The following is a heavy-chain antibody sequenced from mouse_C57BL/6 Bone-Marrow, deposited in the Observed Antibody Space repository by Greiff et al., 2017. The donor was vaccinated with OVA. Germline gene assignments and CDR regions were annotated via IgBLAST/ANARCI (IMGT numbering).Heavy chain of an antibody. Sequence: EVKLVESGAELVRPGASVKLSCTASGFNIKDDYMHWVKQRPEQGLEWIGWIDPENGDTEYASKFQGKATITADTSSNTAYLQLSSLTSEDTAVYYCTTGGYDERFAYWGQGTLVTVSA. D-gene: IGHD2-2*01. CDR3: TTGGYDERFAY. CDR1: GFNIKDDY. J-gene: IGHJ3*01. CDR2: IDPENGDT. V-gene: IGHV14-4*01.